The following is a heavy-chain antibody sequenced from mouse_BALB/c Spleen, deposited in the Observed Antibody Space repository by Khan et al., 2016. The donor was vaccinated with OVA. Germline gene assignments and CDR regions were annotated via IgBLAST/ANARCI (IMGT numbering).Heavy chain of an antibody. Sequence: VQLQESGPGLVKPSQSLSLTYTVTGYSITSDYAWNWIRQFPGNKLEWMGFISYSGNTKYNPSLKSRFSITRDTSKNQFFLQLNSVTTEDTATYYCARVYGGDFDYWGQGTSRTVSS. CDR2: ISYSGNT. D-gene: IGHD1-1*01. J-gene: IGHJ2*02. V-gene: IGHV3-2*02. CDR1: GYSITSDYA. CDR3: ARVYGGDFDY.